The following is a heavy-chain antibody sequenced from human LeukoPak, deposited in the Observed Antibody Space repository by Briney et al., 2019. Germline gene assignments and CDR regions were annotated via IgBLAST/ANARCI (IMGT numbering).Heavy chain of an antibody. J-gene: IGHJ4*02. CDR1: GGSISSYY. Sequence: PSETLSLTCTVSGGSISSYYWSWIRQPPGKGLECVGYVYYSGSPDYNPSLKSRVTISIDTPKNQFSLKLSSVTAADTAVYYCARDQYSGRFDYWGQGTLVTVSS. CDR2: VYYSGSP. D-gene: IGHD1-26*01. V-gene: IGHV4-59*01. CDR3: ARDQYSGRFDY.